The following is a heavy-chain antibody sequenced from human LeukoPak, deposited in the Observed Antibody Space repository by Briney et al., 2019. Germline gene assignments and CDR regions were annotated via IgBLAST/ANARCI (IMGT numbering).Heavy chain of an antibody. CDR1: GFTFSSYS. CDR3: ASTTVISLDGDY. Sequence: PGGSLRLSCAASGFTFSSYSMNWVRQAPGKGLEWVSSISSSSSYIYYADSVKGRFTISRDNAKNSLYLQMNSLRAEDTAVYYCASTTVISLDGDYWGQGTLVTVSS. CDR2: ISSSSSYI. D-gene: IGHD4-11*01. J-gene: IGHJ4*02. V-gene: IGHV3-21*01.